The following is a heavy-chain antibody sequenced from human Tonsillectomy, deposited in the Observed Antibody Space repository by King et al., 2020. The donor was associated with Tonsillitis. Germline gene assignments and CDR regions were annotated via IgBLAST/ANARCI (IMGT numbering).Heavy chain of an antibody. CDR1: GYTFTSYG. J-gene: IGHJ4*02. Sequence: QLVQSGAEVKKPGASVKVSCKASGYTFTSYGISWVRQAPGQGLEWMGWISADNGNTNYAQKLQGRVTVTTDTSTSTAYMELRRLRSDDTAVYYCARHTYDILTGYYVWGFDYWGQGPLVTASS. CDR2: ISADNGNT. CDR3: ARHTYDILTGYYVWGFDY. V-gene: IGHV1-18*04. D-gene: IGHD3-9*01.